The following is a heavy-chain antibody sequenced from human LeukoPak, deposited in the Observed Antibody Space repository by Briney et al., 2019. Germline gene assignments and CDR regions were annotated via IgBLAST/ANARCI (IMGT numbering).Heavy chain of an antibody. CDR3: ARENSGWYYFDY. CDR2: FDPEDGET. CDR1: GYTLTELS. D-gene: IGHD6-19*01. V-gene: IGHV1-24*01. J-gene: IGHJ4*02. Sequence: GASVKVSCKVSGYTLTELSMHWVRQAPGKGLEWMGGFDPEDGETIYAQKFQGRVTITRDTSASTAYMELSSLRSEDTAVYYCARENSGWYYFDYWGQGTLVTVSS.